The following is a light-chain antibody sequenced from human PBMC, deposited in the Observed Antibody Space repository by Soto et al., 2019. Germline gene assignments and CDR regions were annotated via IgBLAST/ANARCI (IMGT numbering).Light chain of an antibody. Sequence: DIQMIQSPSTLSASVGDRVTITCRASQNIYSWLAWNQQKPGKAPKLLLYKASNLESGVPSRFSGSGSGTEFTLTISSLQPDAFATYYCQQYNSFPWTFGQGTKVEIK. CDR3: QQYNSFPWT. V-gene: IGKV1-5*03. J-gene: IGKJ1*01. CDR1: QNIYSW. CDR2: KAS.